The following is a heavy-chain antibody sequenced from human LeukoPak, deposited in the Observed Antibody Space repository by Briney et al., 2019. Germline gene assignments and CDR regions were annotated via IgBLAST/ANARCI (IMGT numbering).Heavy chain of an antibody. Sequence: PGGSLRLSCAASGFTFSSHSMNWVRQAPGKGLEWVSYISSGSYTIYYADSVKGRFTISRDNAKNSLYLEMNSLRAEDTAVYYCARDRRLHYWYFDLWGRGTLVTVSS. CDR1: GFTFSSHS. J-gene: IGHJ2*01. CDR3: ARDRRLHYWYFDL. V-gene: IGHV3-48*01. D-gene: IGHD6-25*01. CDR2: ISSGSYTI.